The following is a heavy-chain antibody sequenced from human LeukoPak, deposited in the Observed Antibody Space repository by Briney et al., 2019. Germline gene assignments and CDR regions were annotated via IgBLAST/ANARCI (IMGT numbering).Heavy chain of an antibody. CDR1: GFTFSRYA. CDR2: ISGGGSDT. Sequence: GGSLRLSCAGFGFTFSRYAMSWVRQAPGKGLEWVSAISGGGSDTYYADSVKGRFTISRDNFKSTLYLQMNSLRAEDTAVYYCAKSTVGTNDYWGQGTLVTVSS. CDR3: AKSTVGTNDY. J-gene: IGHJ4*02. D-gene: IGHD1/OR15-1a*01. V-gene: IGHV3-23*01.